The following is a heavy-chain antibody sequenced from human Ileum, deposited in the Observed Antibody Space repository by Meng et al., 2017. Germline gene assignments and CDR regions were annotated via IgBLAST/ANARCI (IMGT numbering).Heavy chain of an antibody. V-gene: IGHV4-34*01. CDR2: NHYSGST. D-gene: IGHD1-26*01. Sequence: QLMQWSAGLLKTSETLSLTCNVYGDSFTDYYWNWTRQPPGKGLEWIGENHYSGSTNYNPSLESRVTISEDTSQKQFSLRLSSVTAADTAVYYCARRIRGGSYLGWGQGTLVTVSS. CDR1: GDSFTDYY. J-gene: IGHJ4*02. CDR3: ARRIRGGSYLG.